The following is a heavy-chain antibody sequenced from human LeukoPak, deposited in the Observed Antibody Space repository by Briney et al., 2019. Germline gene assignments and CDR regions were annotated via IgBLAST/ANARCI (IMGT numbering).Heavy chain of an antibody. CDR3: ARAQARYSSSWYLRDDAFDI. V-gene: IGHV4-59*01. CDR1: GGSISSYY. D-gene: IGHD6-13*01. J-gene: IGHJ3*02. CDR2: IYYSGST. Sequence: SETLSLTCTVSGGSISSYYWSWIRQPPGKGLEWIGYIYYSGSTNYNPSLMSRVTISVDTSKNQFSLKLSSVTAADTAVYYCARAQARYSSSWYLRDDAFDIWGQGTMVTVSS.